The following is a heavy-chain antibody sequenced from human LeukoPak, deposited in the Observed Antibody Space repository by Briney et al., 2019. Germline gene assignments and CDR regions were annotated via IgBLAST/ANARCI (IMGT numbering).Heavy chain of an antibody. CDR1: GGTFSSYA. CDR3: ASPAMAYSALHLDAFDI. D-gene: IGHD5-18*01. J-gene: IGHJ3*02. V-gene: IGHV1-69*05. Sequence: GSSVKVSCKASGGTFSSYAISWVRQAPGQGLEWMGRIIPIFGTANYAQKFQGRVTITTDESTSTACMELSSLRSEDTAVYYCASPAMAYSALHLDAFDIWGQGTMVTVSS. CDR2: IIPIFGTA.